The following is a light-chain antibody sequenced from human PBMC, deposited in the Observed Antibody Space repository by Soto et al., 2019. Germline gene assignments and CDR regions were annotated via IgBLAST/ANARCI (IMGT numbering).Light chain of an antibody. CDR1: SSDVGAYIF. J-gene: IGLJ1*01. CDR2: DVN. CDR3: VSFAGGTYV. V-gene: IGLV2-8*01. Sequence: QSALTRPPSASGSPGQSVTISCTGTSSDVGAYIFVSWYQQHPGKAPKLMVYDVNRRPPGVPDRFFGSKSGNTASLTVSGLQAEDEADYYCVSFAGGTYVFGTGTKVTVL.